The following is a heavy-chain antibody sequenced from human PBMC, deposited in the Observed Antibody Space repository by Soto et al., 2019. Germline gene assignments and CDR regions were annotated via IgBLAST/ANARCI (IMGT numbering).Heavy chain of an antibody. J-gene: IGHJ5*02. D-gene: IGHD2-8*01. Sequence: PSETLSLTCTVSGGSISSHYWSWIRQPPGKGLEWIGYIYYSGSTNYNPSLKSRVTISVDTSKNQFSLKLSSVTAADTAVYYCARGMVYATNWFDPWGQGTLVTVSS. V-gene: IGHV4-59*11. CDR3: ARGMVYATNWFDP. CDR2: IYYSGST. CDR1: GGSISSHY.